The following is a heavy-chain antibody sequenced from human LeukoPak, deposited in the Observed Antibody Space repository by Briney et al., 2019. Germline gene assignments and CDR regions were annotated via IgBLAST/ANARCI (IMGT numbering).Heavy chain of an antibody. V-gene: IGHV3-33*01. Sequence: GRSLRLSCAPSGFTFSIYGVQWVRQAPGRGVEWVADIWYDGSNKYYADSVKGRFTISRDNSKNTLYLQMNSLRAEDTAVYYCARDRGDYCSSTSCYRGYFDYWGQGTLVTVSS. CDR1: GFTFSIYG. CDR2: IWYDGSNK. D-gene: IGHD2-2*02. CDR3: ARDRGDYCSSTSCYRGYFDY. J-gene: IGHJ4*02.